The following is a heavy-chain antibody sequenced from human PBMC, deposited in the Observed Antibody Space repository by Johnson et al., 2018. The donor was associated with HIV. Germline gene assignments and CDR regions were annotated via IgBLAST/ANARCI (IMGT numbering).Heavy chain of an antibody. J-gene: IGHJ3*02. CDR3: AKDLSSSLGPGAFDI. CDR1: GFTFSSYA. V-gene: IGHV3-30*18. Sequence: QVQLVESGGGLVQPGGSLRLSCAASGFTFSSYAMSWVRQAPGKGLEWVAVISYDGSNKYYADSVKGRFTITRDNSKNTLYLQMNSLRAEDTAVYYCAKDLSSSLGPGAFDIWGQGTMVTVSS. D-gene: IGHD6-13*01. CDR2: ISYDGSNK.